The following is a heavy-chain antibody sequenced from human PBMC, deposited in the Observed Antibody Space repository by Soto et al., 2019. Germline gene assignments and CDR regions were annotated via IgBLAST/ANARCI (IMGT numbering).Heavy chain of an antibody. J-gene: IGHJ6*02. Sequence: PSETLSLTCTVSGGSISSGDYYWSWIRQPPGKGLEWIGYIYYSGSTYYNPSLKSRVTISVDTSKNQFSLKLSSVTAADTAVYYCARYYYDSSGYRPFGPEEDYGMDVWGQGTTVTVSS. D-gene: IGHD3-22*01. V-gene: IGHV4-30-4*01. CDR2: IYYSGST. CDR1: GGSISSGDYY. CDR3: ARYYYDSSGYRPFGPEEDYGMDV.